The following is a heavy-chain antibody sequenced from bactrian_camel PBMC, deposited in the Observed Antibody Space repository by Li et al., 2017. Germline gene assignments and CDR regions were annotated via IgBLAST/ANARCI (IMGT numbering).Heavy chain of an antibody. J-gene: IGHJ6*01. Sequence: QVQLVESGGGSVQTGGSLRLSCVVSGHSRGSNCVGWYRLPPGRAPAEREGIAAIRRSGGETWYAGSVKGRFTISRDDANNTLLLQMTGLKPEDTAMYYCAAARRYGGSCRSIAEYFDYWGQGTQVTVS. V-gene: IGHV3S55*01. CDR2: IRRSGGET. D-gene: IGHD6*01. CDR3: AAARRYGGSCRSIAEYFDY. CDR1: GHSRGSNC.